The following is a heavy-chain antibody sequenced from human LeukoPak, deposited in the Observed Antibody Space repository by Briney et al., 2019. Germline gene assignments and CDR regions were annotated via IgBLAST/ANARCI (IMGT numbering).Heavy chain of an antibody. CDR3: ARGARSGSGWHTVDD. V-gene: IGHV3-48*01. CDR2: ISSSSSVI. J-gene: IGHJ4*02. D-gene: IGHD6-19*01. Sequence: PGGSLRLSCAASGFTFSSYAMNWVRQAPGKGLEWVSYISSSSSVIYYADSVKGRFTISRDSARNSLYLQMNSLRAEDTAAYYCARGARSGSGWHTVDDWGQGTLVTVSS. CDR1: GFTFSSYA.